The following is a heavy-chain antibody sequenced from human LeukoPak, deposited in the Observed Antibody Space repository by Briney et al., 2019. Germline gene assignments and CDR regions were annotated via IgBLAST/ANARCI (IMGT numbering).Heavy chain of an antibody. CDR1: GYTFTSYG. V-gene: IGHV1-18*04. CDR3: ASGTMFRGVFLWFDP. Sequence: ASVKVSCTASGYTFTSYGISWVRQAPGQGLEWMGWISAYNGNTNYAQTLQGRVTMTTDTSTSTAYMELRSLRSDDTAVYYCASGTMFRGVFLWFDPWGQGTLVTVSS. D-gene: IGHD3-10*01. CDR2: ISAYNGNT. J-gene: IGHJ5*02.